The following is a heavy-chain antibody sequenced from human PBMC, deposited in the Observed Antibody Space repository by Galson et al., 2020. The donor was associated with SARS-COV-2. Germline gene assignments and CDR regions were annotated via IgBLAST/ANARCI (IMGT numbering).Heavy chain of an antibody. J-gene: IGHJ6*02. CDR3: ARDSRSGYFDWLMGTYYYYYGMDV. D-gene: IGHD3-9*01. V-gene: IGHV3-7*01. CDR2: IKQEGSEK. Sequence: GGSLRLSCAASGFTFSSNWMSWVRQPPGKGLEWVANIKQEGSEKYYVDSVKGRFTISRDNAKNSLYLQLNSLRAEYTAVYYCARDSRSGYFDWLMGTYYYYYGMDVWGQGTTVTVSS. CDR1: GFTFSSNW.